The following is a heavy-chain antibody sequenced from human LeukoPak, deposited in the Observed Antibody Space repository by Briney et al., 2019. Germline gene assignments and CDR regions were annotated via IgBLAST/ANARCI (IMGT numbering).Heavy chain of an antibody. CDR3: ARHSSPYYYYYMDV. D-gene: IGHD6-6*01. J-gene: IGHJ6*03. CDR1: GFTFSSYG. Sequence: GGSLRLSCAASGFTFSSYGMHWVRQAPGKGLEWVTVISYDGSNKYYADSVKGRFTISRDNSKNTLYLQMISLRAEDTAVYYCARHSSPYYYYYMDVWGKGTTVTVSS. CDR2: ISYDGSNK. V-gene: IGHV3-30*03.